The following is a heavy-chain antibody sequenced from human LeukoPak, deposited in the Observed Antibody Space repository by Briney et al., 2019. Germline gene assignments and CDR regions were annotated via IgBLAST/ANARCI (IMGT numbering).Heavy chain of an antibody. D-gene: IGHD6-13*01. CDR3: ARGVYIAAAQYGY. J-gene: IGHJ4*02. Sequence: PSETLSLTCTVSGGSISSYYWSWIREPPGKGLEWIGYIYYSGTTNYNPSLKSRVTISVDTSKNQFSLKLSSVTAADTAVYYCARGVYIAAAQYGYWGQGTLVTVSS. V-gene: IGHV4-59*01. CDR2: IYYSGTT. CDR1: GGSISSYY.